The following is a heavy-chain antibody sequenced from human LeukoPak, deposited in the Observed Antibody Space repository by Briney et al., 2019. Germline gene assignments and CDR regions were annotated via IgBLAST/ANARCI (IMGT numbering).Heavy chain of an antibody. CDR3: ARVSSSWYQDWYFDL. CDR2: INTNTGNP. V-gene: IGHV7-4-1*02. CDR1: GYTFTSYA. J-gene: IGHJ2*01. D-gene: IGHD6-13*01. Sequence: GASVKVSCKASGYTFTSYAMNWVRQAPGQGLEWMGWINTNTGNPTYAQGFTGRFVFSLDTSVSTAYLQISSLKAEDTAVYYCARVSSSWYQDWYFDLWGRGTVVTVSS.